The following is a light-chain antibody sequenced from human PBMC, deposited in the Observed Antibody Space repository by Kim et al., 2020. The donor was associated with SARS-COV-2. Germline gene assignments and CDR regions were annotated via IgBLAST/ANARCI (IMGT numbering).Light chain of an antibody. V-gene: IGLV4-69*01. Sequence: SVKLTSTLTTGNSNYAIAWLQQQPGKGPRYLMRLYSDGRHTKGYGIPDRFSGSTSGSEYSLTISSLQSEDEADYYCQTWGSGGIGVFGGGTQLTVL. J-gene: IGLJ2*01. CDR3: QTWGSGGIGV. CDR1: TGNSNYA. CDR2: LYSDGRH.